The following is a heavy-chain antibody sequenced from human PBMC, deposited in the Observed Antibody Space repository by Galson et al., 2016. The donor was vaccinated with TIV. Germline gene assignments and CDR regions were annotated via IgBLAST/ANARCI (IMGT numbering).Heavy chain of an antibody. Sequence: QSGAEVKKPGESLKISCKASGYTFSDYYMHWVRQAPGQGLEWMGWINPNSGFTNYAQKFQGRVTLTRDTSISTAYMELSRLKSDDTAVHYCAKDRLFRFLESSDWGQGTLVTVSS. V-gene: IGHV1-2*02. D-gene: IGHD3-3*01. CDR1: GYTFSDYY. J-gene: IGHJ1*01. CDR2: INPNSGFT. CDR3: AKDRLFRFLESSD.